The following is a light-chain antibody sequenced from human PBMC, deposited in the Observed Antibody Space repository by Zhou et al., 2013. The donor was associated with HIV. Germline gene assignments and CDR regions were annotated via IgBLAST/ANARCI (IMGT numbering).Light chain of an antibody. V-gene: IGKV3-20*01. CDR1: QSVNSNY. J-gene: IGKJ1*01. CDR3: QQYGSSPT. CDR2: GAS. Sequence: EIVLTQSPGTLSLAPGERATLSCRASQSVNSNYLAWYQQKSGQAPRLLVYGASSRATGIPDRFSGSGSGTDFTLTISRLEPEDFAVYYCQQYGSSPTFGQGTKVEIK.